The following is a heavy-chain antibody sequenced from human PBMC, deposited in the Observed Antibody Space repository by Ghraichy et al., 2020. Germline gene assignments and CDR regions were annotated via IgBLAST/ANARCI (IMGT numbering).Heavy chain of an antibody. J-gene: IGHJ4*02. CDR2: IGGDGGST. V-gene: IGHV3-23*01. Sequence: GGSLRLSCAASGFTFGTYAMSWVRQAPGKGLEWVSAIGGDGGSTHYADSVKGRFTISRDNSKNTLYLQMNSLRAKDTAVYYCALYTVNFDFWGQGTLVAVSS. CDR1: GFTFGTYA. CDR3: ALYTVNFDF. D-gene: IGHD2-2*02.